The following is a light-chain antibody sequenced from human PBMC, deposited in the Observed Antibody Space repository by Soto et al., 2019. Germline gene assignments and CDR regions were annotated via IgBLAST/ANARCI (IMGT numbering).Light chain of an antibody. V-gene: IGLV2-23*02. Sequence: QSALTQPASVSGSPGQSITISCTGTSSDVGSYSLVSWYQQHPGKAPKLMIYEVSKRPSGISNRFSGSKSGNTASPTISGLQAEDEADYYCCSYAGIRVFGGGTKLTVL. J-gene: IGLJ3*02. CDR3: CSYAGIRV. CDR2: EVS. CDR1: SSDVGSYSL.